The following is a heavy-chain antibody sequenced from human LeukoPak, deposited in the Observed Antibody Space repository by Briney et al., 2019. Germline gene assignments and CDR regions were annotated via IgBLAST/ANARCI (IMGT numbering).Heavy chain of an antibody. V-gene: IGHV4-59*01. D-gene: IGHD6-19*01. CDR2: IYDSGNA. CDR1: GPFIKTYY. CDR3: ARDSSGTLSGGGWFDP. Sequence: SETLSLTCTVSGPFIKTYYWSWIRQVPGKGLEWIGHIYDSGNANYNPSLKSRVTILADTSKSQFSLKLNSVTAADTAVYYCARDSSGTLSGGGWFDPWGQGTLVTVSS. J-gene: IGHJ5*02.